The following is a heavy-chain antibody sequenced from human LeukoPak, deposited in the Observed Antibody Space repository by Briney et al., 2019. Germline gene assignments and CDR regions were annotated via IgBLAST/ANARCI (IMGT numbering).Heavy chain of an antibody. Sequence: SETLSLTCTVSGGSISSYYWSWIRQPPGKGLEWIGYIYYSGTTNYNPSLKSRVTISVDTSKNQIALELSSVTAADTAVYYCAREIVGGFNPGAYWGQGTLVTVSS. CDR1: GGSISSYY. CDR3: AREIVGGFNPGAY. V-gene: IGHV4-59*12. D-gene: IGHD1-14*01. CDR2: IYYSGTT. J-gene: IGHJ4*02.